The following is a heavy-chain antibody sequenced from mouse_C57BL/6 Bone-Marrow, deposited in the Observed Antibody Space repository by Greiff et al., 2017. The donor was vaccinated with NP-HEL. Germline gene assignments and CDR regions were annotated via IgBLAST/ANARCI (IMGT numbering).Heavy chain of an antibody. J-gene: IGHJ3*01. CDR2: IRSKSSNYAT. CDR1: GFTFNTYA. Sequence: EVQLQESGGGLVQPKGSLKLSCAASGFTFNTYAMHWVRQAPGKGLEWVARIRSKSSNYATYYADSVKDRFTISRDDSQSMLYLQMNNLKTEDTAMYYCVREGLLLRFSWFAYWGQGTLVTVSA. D-gene: IGHD1-1*01. CDR3: VREGLLLRFSWFAY. V-gene: IGHV10-3*01.